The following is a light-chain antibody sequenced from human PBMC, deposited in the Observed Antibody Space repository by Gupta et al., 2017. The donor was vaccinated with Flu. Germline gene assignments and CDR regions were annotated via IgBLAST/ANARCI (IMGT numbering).Light chain of an antibody. J-gene: IGLJ1*01. Sequence: QSALTQPPSASGSPGQSVTISCTGTSSDVGGYNYVSWYQQHPDKAPKLMIYEVSKRPSGVPDRFSGSKSGSTASLTVSGLQAEDEADYYCSSYAGSNNLYVFGTGTKVTVL. CDR1: SSDVGGYNY. V-gene: IGLV2-8*01. CDR3: SSYAGSNNLYV. CDR2: EVS.